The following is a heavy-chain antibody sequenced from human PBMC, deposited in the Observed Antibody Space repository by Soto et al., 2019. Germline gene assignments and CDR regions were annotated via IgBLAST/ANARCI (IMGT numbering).Heavy chain of an antibody. D-gene: IGHD3-10*01. Sequence: GGSLRLSCAASGFTFSSYAMSWVRQAPGKGLEWVSAISGSGGSTYYADSVKGRFTISRDNSKNTLYLKMNSLRAEDTAVYYCAKVVSYGSENFDYWGQGTLVTVSS. CDR1: GFTFSSYA. V-gene: IGHV3-23*01. J-gene: IGHJ4*02. CDR3: AKVVSYGSENFDY. CDR2: ISGSGGST.